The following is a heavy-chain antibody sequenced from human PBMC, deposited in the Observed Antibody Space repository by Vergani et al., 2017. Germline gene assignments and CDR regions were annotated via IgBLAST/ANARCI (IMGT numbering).Heavy chain of an antibody. CDR2: IYYSGST. J-gene: IGHJ5*02. V-gene: IGHV4-39*01. CDR1: GASIRRSNYY. Sequence: QLQLQESGPGLVTPSATLYLTCSVSGASIRRSNYYWGWIRQPPGKGLEWIAGIYYSGSTYYNPSLKSRVTISVDTSKNQFSLKLSSVTAADTAVYFCARHSTVEWLVKLGWIDPWGQGILVTVSS. CDR3: ARHSTVEWLVKLGWIDP. D-gene: IGHD6-19*01.